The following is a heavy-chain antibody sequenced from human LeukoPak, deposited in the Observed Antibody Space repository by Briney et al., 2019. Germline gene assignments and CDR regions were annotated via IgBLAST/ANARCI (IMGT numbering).Heavy chain of an antibody. CDR1: GFTFSSHW. CDR2: LNQDASAS. CDR3: ATSADSPGNS. D-gene: IGHD4-23*01. J-gene: IGHJ1*01. V-gene: IGHV3-7*01. Sequence: PGGSLRLSCVASGFTFSSHWMSWVRQAPGKGLEWVANLNQDASASYYVDSVKGRFTISRDNAESSLYLQMSNLRAEDTAVYYCATSADSPGNSWGQGTLITVSS.